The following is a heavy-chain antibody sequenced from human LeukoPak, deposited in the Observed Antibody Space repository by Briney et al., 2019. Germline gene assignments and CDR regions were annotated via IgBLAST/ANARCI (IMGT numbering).Heavy chain of an antibody. CDR1: GFTFSSYG. CDR2: ISDSGGSA. J-gene: IGHJ6*03. Sequence: GGSLRLSCAASGFTFSSYGMSWVRQAPGKGLEWVSAISDSGGSAYYADSVKGRSTISRDNSKNTLYLQMNSLRAEDTAVYYCARFAEVYYYVDVWGTGTTVIVSS. D-gene: IGHD2-21*01. V-gene: IGHV3-23*01. CDR3: ARFAEVYYYVDV.